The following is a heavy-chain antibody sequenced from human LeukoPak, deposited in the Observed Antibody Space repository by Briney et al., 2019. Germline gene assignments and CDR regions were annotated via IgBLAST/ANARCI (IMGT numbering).Heavy chain of an antibody. V-gene: IGHV4-34*01. Sequence: SETLSLTCAVYGGSFSGYYWSWIRQPPGKGLEWIGEINHSGSTNYNPSLKSRVTISVDTSKNQFSLKLSSVTAADTAVYCCARGETYYYDSSGYPVFDYWGQGTLVTVSS. J-gene: IGHJ4*02. CDR2: INHSGST. D-gene: IGHD3-22*01. CDR1: GGSFSGYY. CDR3: ARGETYYYDSSGYPVFDY.